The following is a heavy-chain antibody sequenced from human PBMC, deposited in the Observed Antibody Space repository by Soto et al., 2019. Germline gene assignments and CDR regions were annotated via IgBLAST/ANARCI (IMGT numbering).Heavy chain of an antibody. CDR1: RLPYRNYD. CDR3: ARTDRDFYGLDV. J-gene: IGHJ6*02. Sequence: EVQLVESGGGLVQPGGSLRLSCEASRLPYRNYDTLWVRQGTGNGLEWVSGISAAGDPDYADSVEGRFTISRENAQNSFFLQMNSLRVGDTAVYYCARTDRDFYGLDVWGQGTTVIVSS. V-gene: IGHV3-13*05. CDR2: ISAAGDP.